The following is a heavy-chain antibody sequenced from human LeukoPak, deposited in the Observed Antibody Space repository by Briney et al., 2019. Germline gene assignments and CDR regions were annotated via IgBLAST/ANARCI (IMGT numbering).Heavy chain of an antibody. CDR2: IGRSGGST. D-gene: IGHD3-10*01. Sequence: GGSLRLSCAGSGFTFSSYDMSWVRQAPGKGLEWVSFIGRSGGSTYYADYVKGRFTISRDNSKNTLYLQMNSLRAEDTAVYYCAFQVRGVILWGQGTLVTVSS. CDR1: GFTFSSYD. V-gene: IGHV3-23*01. CDR3: AFQVRGVIL. J-gene: IGHJ4*02.